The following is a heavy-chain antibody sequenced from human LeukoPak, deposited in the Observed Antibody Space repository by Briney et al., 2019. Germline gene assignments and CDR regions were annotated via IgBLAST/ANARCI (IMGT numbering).Heavy chain of an antibody. V-gene: IGHV3-74*01. CDR1: GFTFRSYW. J-gene: IGHJ4*02. Sequence: GGSLRLSCAASGFTFRSYWMHWVRQAPGKGLVWVSRINSDGSSTSYADSVKGRFTISRDNAKNTLYLQMNSLRAEDTAVYYCARGAYFDWLLSYLDYWGQGTLVTVSS. CDR2: INSDGSST. D-gene: IGHD3-9*01. CDR3: ARGAYFDWLLSYLDY.